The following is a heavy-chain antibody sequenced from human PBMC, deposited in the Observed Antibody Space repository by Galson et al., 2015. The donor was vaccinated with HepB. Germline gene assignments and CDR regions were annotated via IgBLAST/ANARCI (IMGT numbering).Heavy chain of an antibody. CDR2: INHSG. J-gene: IGHJ6*03. Sequence: LSLTCAVYGGSFSGYYWSWIRQPPGKGLEWIGEINHSGSTISVDTSKNQFSLKLSSVTAADTAVYYCARGGTGDIVVVPAYYYYYYMDVWGKGTTVTVSS. CDR3: ARGGTGDIVVVPAYYYYYYMDV. V-gene: IGHV4-34*01. CDR1: GGSFSGYY. D-gene: IGHD2-2*01.